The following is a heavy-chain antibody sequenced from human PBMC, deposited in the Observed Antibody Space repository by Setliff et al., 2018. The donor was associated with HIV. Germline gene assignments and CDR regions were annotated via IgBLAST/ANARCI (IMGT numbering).Heavy chain of an antibody. D-gene: IGHD4-17*01. CDR3: ARGHYGA. CDR1: GFTVSSVY. V-gene: IGHV3-53*01. Sequence: GSLRLSCAASGFTVSSVYMRWIRQAPGKGLEWVSVIYDDSSTYYADSVKGRFTVSRDESKNTLLLQMDSLRVEDTAVYYCARGHYGAWGQGTLVTVSS. CDR2: IYDDSST. J-gene: IGHJ4*02.